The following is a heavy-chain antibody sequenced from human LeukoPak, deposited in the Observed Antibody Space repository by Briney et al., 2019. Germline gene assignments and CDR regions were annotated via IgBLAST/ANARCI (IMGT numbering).Heavy chain of an antibody. Sequence: GGSRGLPCAASGFTLSSFGMHWAPQPQGRGLEWVAYIRYDGSNKYYADFVKGLYTISSDNSKNTLYLQMNNLRAEDTAVFYCAKDPTSGWYDYSHHWGQGTLVSVSS. J-gene: IGHJ1*01. V-gene: IGHV3-30*02. D-gene: IGHD6-19*01. CDR3: AKDPTSGWYDYSHH. CDR2: IRYDGSNK. CDR1: GFTLSSFG.